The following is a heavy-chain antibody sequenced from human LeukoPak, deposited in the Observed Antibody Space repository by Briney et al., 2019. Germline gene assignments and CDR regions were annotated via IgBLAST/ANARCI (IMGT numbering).Heavy chain of an antibody. D-gene: IGHD3-10*01. CDR2: INHSGST. J-gene: IGHJ3*02. V-gene: IGHV4-34*01. Sequence: SETLSLTCAVYGGSFSGYFWTWVRQPPRKGLEWIGDINHSGSTNYNPSLKSRLTISVDTSRNQFSLKLNSVTAADTAVNYCARGRKWFGDSTDTFDIWDQGTMVTVSS. CDR3: ARGRKWFGDSTDTFDI. CDR1: GGSFSGYF.